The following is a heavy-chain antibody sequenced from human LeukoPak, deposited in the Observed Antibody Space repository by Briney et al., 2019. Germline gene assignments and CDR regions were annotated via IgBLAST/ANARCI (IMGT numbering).Heavy chain of an antibody. CDR3: ASSTYQLPIRAAVDY. D-gene: IGHD2-2*01. Sequence: GGSLRLSCAASKFIFSDYGMHWVRQAPGKGLEWVAFIWYDGSDEYYADSVKGRFTISRDNSKNTLYLQINNLRAEDTAIYYCASSTYQLPIRAAVDYWGQGTLVTVSS. CDR2: IWYDGSDE. J-gene: IGHJ4*02. V-gene: IGHV3-33*01. CDR1: KFIFSDYG.